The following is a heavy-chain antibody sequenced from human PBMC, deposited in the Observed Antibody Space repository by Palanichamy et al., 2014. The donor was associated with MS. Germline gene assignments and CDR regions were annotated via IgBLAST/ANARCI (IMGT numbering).Heavy chain of an antibody. J-gene: IGHJ4*02. CDR3: ARWAPHGSASYPDY. CDR2: ISYDGSNK. CDR1: GFVFSSYI. V-gene: IGHV3-30-3*01. D-gene: IGHD3-10*01. Sequence: QVPLVESGGGVVQPGRSLRLSCGASGFVFSSYIMHWVRQAPGKGLEWVSSISYDGSNKHYADSVKGRFTISRDNSKNTLYLQMNSLRAEDTAVYYCARWAPHGSASYPDYWGQGTLVTVSS.